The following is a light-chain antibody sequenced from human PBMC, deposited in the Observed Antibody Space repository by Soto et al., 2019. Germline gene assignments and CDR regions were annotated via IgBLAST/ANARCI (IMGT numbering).Light chain of an antibody. J-gene: IGKJ5*01. CDR2: AAS. Sequence: DIQITPSPSSLSASVGDGVTMTCRASQDIIRHLNWYQHKPGRAPRLLIYAASTLQSGVPSRFTGSGSGTEFTLTIRGLQPEDFATYYCQNSYTVPIAFGQGTRLEIK. V-gene: IGKV1-39*01. CDR1: QDIIRH. CDR3: QNSYTVPIA.